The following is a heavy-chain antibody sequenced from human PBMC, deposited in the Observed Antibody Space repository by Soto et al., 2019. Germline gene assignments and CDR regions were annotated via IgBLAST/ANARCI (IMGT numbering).Heavy chain of an antibody. Sequence: QVQLVQSGAEVKKPGASVKVSCKASGYTVTSYGISWVRQAPGQGLECMGWISAYNGNTNYAQKPQHRENMTTDTATSTAYQDRRSLRSDDTPVYYCARDSEEQRGGAFDIWGQGTMVTVSS. J-gene: IGHJ3*02. D-gene: IGHD6-25*01. CDR3: ARDSEEQRGGAFDI. V-gene: IGHV1-18*01. CDR1: GYTVTSYG. CDR2: ISAYNGNT.